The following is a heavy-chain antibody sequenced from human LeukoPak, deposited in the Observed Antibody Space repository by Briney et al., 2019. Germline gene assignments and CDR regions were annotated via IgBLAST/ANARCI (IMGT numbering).Heavy chain of an antibody. CDR2: ISWNSGSI. Sequence: SGGSLRLSCAASGFTFDDYAMHWVRQAPGKGLEWVSGISWNSGSIGYADSVKGRFTISRDNAKNSLYLQMNSLRAEDTAVYYCARESGSMDYGDYEGAGGIDYWGQGTLVTVSS. V-gene: IGHV3-9*01. D-gene: IGHD4-17*01. J-gene: IGHJ4*02. CDR1: GFTFDDYA. CDR3: ARESGSMDYGDYEGAGGIDY.